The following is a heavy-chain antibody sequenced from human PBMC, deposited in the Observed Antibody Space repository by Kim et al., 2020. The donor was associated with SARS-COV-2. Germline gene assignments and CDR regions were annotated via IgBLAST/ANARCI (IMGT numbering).Heavy chain of an antibody. D-gene: IGHD6-13*01. V-gene: IGHV3-21*01. CDR2: YI. CDR3: ARNLAAAGIQGR. Sequence: YIDYADSVKGRFTISRDNAKNSLYLQMNSLRAEDTAVYYCARNLAAAGIQGRWGQGTLVTVSS. J-gene: IGHJ4*02.